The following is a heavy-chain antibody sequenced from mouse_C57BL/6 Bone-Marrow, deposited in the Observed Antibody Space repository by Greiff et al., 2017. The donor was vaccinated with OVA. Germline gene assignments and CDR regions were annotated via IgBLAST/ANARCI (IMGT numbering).Heavy chain of an antibody. CDR1: GYTFTSYW. Sequence: QVQLQQPGTDLVKPGASVKLSCKASGYTFTSYWMHWVKQRPGQGLEWIGNINPSNGGTNYNEKFKSKATLTVDKSASTAYMQLSSLTSEDSAVDYCARYGGKAYYAMDYWGQGTSVTVSS. J-gene: IGHJ4*01. CDR2: INPSNGGT. D-gene: IGHD1-2*01. V-gene: IGHV1-53*01. CDR3: ARYGGKAYYAMDY.